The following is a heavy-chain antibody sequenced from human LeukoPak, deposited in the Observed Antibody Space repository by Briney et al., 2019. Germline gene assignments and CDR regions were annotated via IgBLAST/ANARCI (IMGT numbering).Heavy chain of an antibody. CDR2: ISGSAGST. V-gene: IGHV3-23*01. D-gene: IGHD3-22*01. Sequence: GGSLRLSCAASGFTFSSYAMNWVRQAPGKGLEWVSAISGSAGSTYYADSVKGRFTISRDNSKNTLYLQMNSLRAEDTAVYYCAKAEHYYDSTGYRPQYYFDYWGQGTLVTVSS. CDR1: GFTFSSYA. J-gene: IGHJ4*02. CDR3: AKAEHYYDSTGYRPQYYFDY.